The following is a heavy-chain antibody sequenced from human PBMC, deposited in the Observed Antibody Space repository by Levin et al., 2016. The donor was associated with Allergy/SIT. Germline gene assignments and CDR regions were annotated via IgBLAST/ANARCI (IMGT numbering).Heavy chain of an antibody. Sequence: WVRQAPGQGLEWMGWISGQNGDTNYAQKLQGRVTMTTDTSTSTAYMELRSLRSDDTAVYYCARRALDYWGQGTLVTVSS. CDR2: ISGQNGDT. V-gene: IGHV1-18*01. CDR3: ARRALDY. J-gene: IGHJ4*02.